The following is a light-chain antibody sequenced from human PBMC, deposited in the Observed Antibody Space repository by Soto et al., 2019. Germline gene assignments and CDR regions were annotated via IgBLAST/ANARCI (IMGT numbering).Light chain of an antibody. Sequence: QSALTQPPSASGSPGQSVIISCTRTSSDIGAYNYVSWYRQYPGKAPKLMIYEVTKRPAGVPDRLSGSKFGNTASLTVSGLQAEDEADYYCSSYAGTNDFVVFGGGTKLTVL. CDR3: SSYAGTNDFVV. J-gene: IGLJ2*01. CDR1: SSDIGAYNY. CDR2: EVT. V-gene: IGLV2-8*01.